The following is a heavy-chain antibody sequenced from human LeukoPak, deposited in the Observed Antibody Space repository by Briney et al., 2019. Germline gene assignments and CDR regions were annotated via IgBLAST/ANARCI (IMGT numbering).Heavy chain of an antibody. CDR2: IYYSGST. V-gene: IGHV4-59*08. D-gene: IGHD6-13*01. Sequence: SETLSLTCTVYGGSISSYYWSWIRQPPGKGLEWIGYIYYSGSTNYNPSLKSRVTISVDTSKNQFSLKLSSVTAADTAVYYCASGIAAAGMVDWFDPWGQGTLVTVSS. CDR1: GGSISSYY. CDR3: ASGIAAAGMVDWFDP. J-gene: IGHJ5*02.